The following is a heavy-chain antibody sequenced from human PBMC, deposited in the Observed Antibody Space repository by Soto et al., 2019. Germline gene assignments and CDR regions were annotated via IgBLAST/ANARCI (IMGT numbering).Heavy chain of an antibody. V-gene: IGHV1-3*05. D-gene: IGHD3-22*01. CDR1: GYTFTSHA. CDR2: INAGIGDT. Sequence: QVQLVQSGAEEKKPWASVKVSCKASGYTFTSHAMHWLRQAPGQRLEWIGWINAGIGDTQYSQKFQGRVTITRDTSASIAYMELTSLRSEDTGVYYWARDFSMVVVAPGYWWEGTLVSVAS. CDR3: ARDFSMVVVAPGY. J-gene: IGHJ4*02.